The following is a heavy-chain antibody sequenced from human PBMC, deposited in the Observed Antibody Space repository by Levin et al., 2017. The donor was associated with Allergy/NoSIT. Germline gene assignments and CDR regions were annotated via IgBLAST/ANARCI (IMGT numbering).Heavy chain of an antibody. CDR2: IDPSDSYT. J-gene: IGHJ5*02. V-gene: IGHV5-10-1*01. D-gene: IGHD3-10*01. Sequence: GASVKVSCKGSGYSFTSYWISWVRQMPGKGLEWMGRIDPSDSYTNYSPSFQGHVTISADKSISTAYLQWSSLKASDTAMYYCARRIVIWFGELSVDWFDPWGQGTLVTVSS. CDR1: GYSFTSYW. CDR3: ARRIVIWFGELSVDWFDP.